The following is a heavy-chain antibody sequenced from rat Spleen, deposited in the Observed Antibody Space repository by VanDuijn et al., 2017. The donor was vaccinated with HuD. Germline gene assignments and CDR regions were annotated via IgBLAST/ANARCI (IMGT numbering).Heavy chain of an antibody. Sequence: QVQLKESGPGLVKPSETLSLTCTVSGFSLTSYHVSWVRQPPGKGLEWMGVIWGDGSTAYNSALKSRLSISRDTSKSQVFLKMNSLQTEDTATYYCARGDYSSYRYWGQGVMVTVSS. V-gene: IGHV2-32*01. CDR3: ARGDYSSYRY. D-gene: IGHD1-2*01. J-gene: IGHJ2*01. CDR1: GFSLTSYH. CDR2: IWGDGST.